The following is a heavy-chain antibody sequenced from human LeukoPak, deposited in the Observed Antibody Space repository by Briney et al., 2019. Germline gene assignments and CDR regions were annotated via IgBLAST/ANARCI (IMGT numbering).Heavy chain of an antibody. CDR2: IYYSGST. CDR1: GGSISSGGYY. Sequence: SETLSLTCTVSGGSISSGGYYWSWIRQHPGKGLEWIGYIYYSGSTYYNPSLKSRVTISVDTSKNQFSLKLSSVTAADTAVYYCARDHAYYYGMDVWGQGTTVTVPS. CDR3: ARDHAYYYGMDV. J-gene: IGHJ6*02. V-gene: IGHV4-31*03.